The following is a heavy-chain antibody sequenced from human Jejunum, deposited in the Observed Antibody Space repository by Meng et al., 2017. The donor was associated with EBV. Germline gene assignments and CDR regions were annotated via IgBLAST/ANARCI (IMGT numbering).Heavy chain of an antibody. D-gene: IGHD3-16*01. V-gene: IGHV1-2*06. J-gene: IGHJ2*01. CDR3: AREGLVGDLRYFNL. Sequence: QWPRAESGAEGKKPGAYVKFSCKASAYTFAGYYMHWVRQAPGQGLEWMGRINPNSGGANYAQKFQGRVTMTRDTSISTAYMELSRLRSDDTAVYYCAREGLVGDLRYFNLWGRGTLVTVSS. CDR2: INPNSGGA. CDR1: AYTFAGYY.